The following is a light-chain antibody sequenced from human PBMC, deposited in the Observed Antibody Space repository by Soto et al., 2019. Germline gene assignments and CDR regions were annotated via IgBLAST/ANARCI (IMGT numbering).Light chain of an antibody. CDR3: SSYTSSSTLV. J-gene: IGLJ1*01. CDR2: DVS. V-gene: IGLV2-14*01. Sequence: QSALTQPASVSGSPGQSSTIFCTGTSSDVGGYNYVSWYQQHPGKAPKLMIYDVSNRPSGVSNRFSGSKSGNTASLSISGLQSVHEADYYCSSYTSSSTLVFGTGTKLTVL. CDR1: SSDVGGYNY.